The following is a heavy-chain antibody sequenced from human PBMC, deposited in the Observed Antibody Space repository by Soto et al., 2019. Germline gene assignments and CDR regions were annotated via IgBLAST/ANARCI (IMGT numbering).Heavy chain of an antibody. J-gene: IGHJ4*02. D-gene: IGHD4-17*01. CDR3: AKTATVTAVFLLDS. CDR2: ISGSGGIT. Sequence: GWSLRLSCAASVFTFSSYAMSCVRQAPGKGLEWVSAISGSGGITYYADSVKGRFTIFRDNSKNTLDRQSNSLRAEDKGVYYCAKTATVTAVFLLDSLGQGTMLTVSS. CDR1: VFTFSSYA. V-gene: IGHV3-23*01.